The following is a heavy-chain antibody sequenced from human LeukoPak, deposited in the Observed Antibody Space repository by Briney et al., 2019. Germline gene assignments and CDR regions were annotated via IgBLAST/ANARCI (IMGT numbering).Heavy chain of an antibody. Sequence: NPSETLSLTCAVYGGSFSGYYWSWIRQPPGKGLEWIGEINHSGSTKYNPSLKSRVTMSVDTSKNQFSLNLGSVTAADTAVYYCARVSNYGAYNYYYMDVWGKGTTVTVSS. V-gene: IGHV4-34*01. D-gene: IGHD4-11*01. CDR2: INHSGST. J-gene: IGHJ6*03. CDR3: ARVSNYGAYNYYYMDV. CDR1: GGSFSGYY.